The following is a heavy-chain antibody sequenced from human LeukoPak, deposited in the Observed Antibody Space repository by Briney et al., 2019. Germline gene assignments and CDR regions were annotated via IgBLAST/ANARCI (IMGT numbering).Heavy chain of an antibody. CDR2: IYTSGST. CDR3: ARLNLSSSYYYYHMDV. CDR1: GGSISSYY. V-gene: IGHV4-4*09. Sequence: PSETLSLTCTVSGGSISSYYWSWIRQPPGKGLEWIGYIYTSGSTNYNPSLKSRVTISVDTSKNQFSLKLSSVTAADTAVYYCARLNLSSSYYYYHMDVWGKGTTVTVSS. D-gene: IGHD1-14*01. J-gene: IGHJ6*03.